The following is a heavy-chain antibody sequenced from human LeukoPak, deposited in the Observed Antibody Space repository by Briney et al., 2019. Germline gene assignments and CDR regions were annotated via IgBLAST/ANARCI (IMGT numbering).Heavy chain of an antibody. V-gene: IGHV1-69*13. CDR3: ARYLVDYYDSSGYDY. CDR2: IIPIFGTA. CDR1: GGTFSSYA. Sequence: SVKVSCKASGGTFSSYAISWVRQAPGQGLEWMGGIIPIFGTANYAQKFQGRVTITADESTSTAYMELSSLRSEDTAVYYCARYLVDYYDSSGYDYWGQGTLVTVSS. D-gene: IGHD3-22*01. J-gene: IGHJ4*02.